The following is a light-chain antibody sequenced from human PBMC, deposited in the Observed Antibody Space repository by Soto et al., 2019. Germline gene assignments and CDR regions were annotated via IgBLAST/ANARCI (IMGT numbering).Light chain of an antibody. V-gene: IGKV1-39*01. J-gene: IGKJ1*01. CDR1: QSIVIY. CDR2: AAS. CDR3: QQSYTTPT. Sequence: DIQLTQSPSSLSASVGDRVTIARRASQSIVIYLNWYQHKPGKAPKLLINAASSLQSGVPSRFSGSGSGTDFTLTITSLQPEDFATYYCQQSYTTPTFGQGTRVEVK.